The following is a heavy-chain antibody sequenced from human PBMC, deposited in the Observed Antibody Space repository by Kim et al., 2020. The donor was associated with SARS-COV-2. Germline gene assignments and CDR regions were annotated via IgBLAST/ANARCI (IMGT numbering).Heavy chain of an antibody. CDR3: ARRAEYSGYDYLGYFEY. D-gene: IGHD5-12*01. J-gene: IGHJ4*02. Sequence: LKSRVTISVDTSKNQFSLKLSSVTAADTAVYYCARRAEYSGYDYLGYFEYWGQGTLVTVSS. V-gene: IGHV4-39*01.